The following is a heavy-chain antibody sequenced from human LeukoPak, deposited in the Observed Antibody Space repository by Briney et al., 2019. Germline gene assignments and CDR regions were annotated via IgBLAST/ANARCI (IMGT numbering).Heavy chain of an antibody. V-gene: IGHV3-48*01. J-gene: IGHJ4*02. CDR1: GFTFSSYS. CDR2: ISSGSHTI. CDR3: AREAITGHREFDH. D-gene: IGHD1-20*01. Sequence: PGGSLRLSCAASGFTFSSYSMNWVRQVPGKGLEWLSYISSGSHTIYYADSVKGRFTISRDNAKNSLYLQMNSLRAEDTAVYYCAREAITGHREFDHWGQGTLVTVSS.